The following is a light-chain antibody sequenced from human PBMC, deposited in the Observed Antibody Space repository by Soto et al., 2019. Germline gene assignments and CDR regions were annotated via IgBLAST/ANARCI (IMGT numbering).Light chain of an antibody. CDR1: QGITNW. J-gene: IGKJ2*01. Sequence: DLQMTQAPSSVSASVGDRLNITCRASQGITNWLAWYQQKPGKDPKLLIYLASSLQSGVASRFSGSVYGTVFTLTINSLQPEDVAIYFCQQGYSFPYTFGQETKVDIK. CDR3: QQGYSFPYT. CDR2: LAS. V-gene: IGKV1-12*01.